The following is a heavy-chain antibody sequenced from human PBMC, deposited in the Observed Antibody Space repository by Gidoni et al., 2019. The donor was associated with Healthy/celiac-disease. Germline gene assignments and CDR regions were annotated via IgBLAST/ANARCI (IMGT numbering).Heavy chain of an antibody. Sequence: QVQLVESGGGVVQPGRSLRLSCAASGFTFSSYGMHWVRQAPGKGLEWVAVISYDGSNKYYADSVKGRFTISRDNSKNTLYLQMNSLRAEDTAVYYCAKDSYYCSSTSCYIDYWGQGTLVTVSS. CDR1: GFTFSSYG. J-gene: IGHJ4*02. CDR3: AKDSYYCSSTSCYIDY. V-gene: IGHV3-30*18. CDR2: ISYDGSNK. D-gene: IGHD2-2*02.